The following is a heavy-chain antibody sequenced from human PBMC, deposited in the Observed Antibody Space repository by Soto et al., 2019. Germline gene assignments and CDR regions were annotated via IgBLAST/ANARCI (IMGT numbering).Heavy chain of an antibody. J-gene: IGHJ6*03. V-gene: IGHV4-59*01. Sequence: PSETLSLTCTVSGGSISSYYWSWIRQPPGKGLEWIGYIYYSGSTNYNPSLKSRVTISVDTSKNQFSLKLSSVTAADTAVYYCARGDFWSGYYRYYYYYYMDVWGKGTTVTVSS. D-gene: IGHD3-3*01. CDR2: IYYSGST. CDR1: GGSISSYY. CDR3: ARGDFWSGYYRYYYYYYMDV.